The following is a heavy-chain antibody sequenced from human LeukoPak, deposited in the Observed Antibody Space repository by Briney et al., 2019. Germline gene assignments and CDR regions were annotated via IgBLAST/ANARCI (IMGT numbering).Heavy chain of an antibody. D-gene: IGHD3-3*01. V-gene: IGHV3-30*18. Sequence: GGSLRLSCAASGFTFSSYGMHWVRQAPGKGLEWVAVISYDGSNKYYADSVKGRFTISRDNSKNTLYLQMNSLRAEDTAVYYCAKDLDTIFGVVIARNWFDPWGQGTLVTVSS. J-gene: IGHJ5*02. CDR1: GFTFSSYG. CDR2: ISYDGSNK. CDR3: AKDLDTIFGVVIARNWFDP.